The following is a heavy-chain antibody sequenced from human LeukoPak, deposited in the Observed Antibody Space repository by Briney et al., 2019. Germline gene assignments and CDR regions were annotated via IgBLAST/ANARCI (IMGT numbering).Heavy chain of an antibody. CDR3: ARDGKERGYSLYYFDY. V-gene: IGHV1-2*02. D-gene: IGHD5-18*01. CDR2: INPNSGGT. Sequence: ASVKVSCKASGYTFNVYYIHWVRQAPGQGLEWMGWINPNSGGTNFAQKFQGRVTLTRDTSISTAYMELSRLTSDDTAVYYCARDGKERGYSLYYFDYWGQGTLVSVSS. J-gene: IGHJ4*02. CDR1: GYTFNVYY.